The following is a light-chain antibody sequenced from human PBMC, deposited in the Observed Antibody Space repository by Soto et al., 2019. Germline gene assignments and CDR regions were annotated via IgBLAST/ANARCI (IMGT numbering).Light chain of an antibody. V-gene: IGLV2-14*01. J-gene: IGLJ2*01. CDR1: SSGIGTYKY. CDR3: SSYTTLQTVV. Sequence: QSALTQPASVSGSPGQSITISCTGTSSGIGTYKYVSWFQQHTGKAPILIIFEVSNRPSGISDCFSGFKSANTAYLTISGVQPEDEADYHCSSYTTLQTVVFGGGTKLTVL. CDR2: EVS.